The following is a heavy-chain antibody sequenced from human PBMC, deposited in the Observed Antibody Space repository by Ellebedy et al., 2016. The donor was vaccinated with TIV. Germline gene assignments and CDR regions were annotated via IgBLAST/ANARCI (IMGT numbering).Heavy chain of an antibody. D-gene: IGHD5-24*01. J-gene: IGHJ4*02. CDR2: INHSGST. Sequence: SETLSLTCAVYGGSFSGYYWSWIRQPPGKGLEWIGEINHSGSTNYNPSLKSRVTVSVDTSKNQFSLKLSSVTAADTAVYYCARDGYNSKIDYWGQGTLVTVSS. V-gene: IGHV4-34*01. CDR3: ARDGYNSKIDY. CDR1: GGSFSGYY.